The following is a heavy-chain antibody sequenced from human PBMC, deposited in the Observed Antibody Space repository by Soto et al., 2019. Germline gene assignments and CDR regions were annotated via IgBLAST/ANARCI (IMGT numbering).Heavy chain of an antibody. CDR1: GFTFSGYW. V-gene: IGHV3-7*01. Sequence: GGSLRLSCAASGFTFSGYWMSWVRQAPGKGLEWVANIKQDGSDKYYVDSVKGRFTISRDNAKNSLYLQMNSLRAEDTAVYYCATSAAAPGNYWGEGTMVTVYS. D-gene: IGHD6-13*01. CDR2: IKQDGSDK. J-gene: IGHJ4*02. CDR3: ATSAAAPGNY.